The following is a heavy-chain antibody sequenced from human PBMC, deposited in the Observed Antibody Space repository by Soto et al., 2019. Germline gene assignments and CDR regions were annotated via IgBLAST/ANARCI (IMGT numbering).Heavy chain of an antibody. V-gene: IGHV1-3*01. D-gene: IGHD2-2*01. CDR2: INADNGNT. Sequence: QVQLVQSGAEVKEPGASVKVSCKASEYTFTTYAMHWVRQAPGQRLEWMGWINADNGNTKYSQKFQGRVTITRDTSASTAYMELSSLRSEDTAVYYCAGGPAVVVVYYWGQGTLVTVSS. CDR3: AGGPAVVVVYY. J-gene: IGHJ4*02. CDR1: EYTFTTYA.